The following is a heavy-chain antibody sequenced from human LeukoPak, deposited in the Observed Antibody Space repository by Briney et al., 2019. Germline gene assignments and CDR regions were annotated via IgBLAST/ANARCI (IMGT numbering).Heavy chain of an antibody. CDR3: AKQGYAPFFDP. J-gene: IGHJ5*02. V-gene: IGHV3-23*01. D-gene: IGHD5-12*01. Sequence: GGSLRLSCAASGFTFSSYAMSWVRQAPGKGLEWVSTISGPGDSTYYADSVKGRFTISRDNSENTLYLQVNSLRLEDTAMYYCAKQGYAPFFDPWGQGTLVTVSS. CDR1: GFTFSSYA. CDR2: ISGPGDST.